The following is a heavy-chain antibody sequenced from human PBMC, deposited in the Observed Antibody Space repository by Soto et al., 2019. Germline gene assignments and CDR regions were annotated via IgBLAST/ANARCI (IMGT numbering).Heavy chain of an antibody. CDR3: ASNPAAPKYYYYYYGMDV. V-gene: IGHV3-23*01. CDR2: ISGSGGST. J-gene: IGHJ6*02. D-gene: IGHD2-2*01. CDR1: GFTCSNYA. Sequence: PGGSLRLSCAASGFTCSNYAMSWVRQAPGKGLEWVSAISGSGGSTYYADSVKGRFTISRDNSKNTLYLQMNSLRAEDTAVYYCASNPAAPKYYYYYYGMDVWGQGTTVTVSS.